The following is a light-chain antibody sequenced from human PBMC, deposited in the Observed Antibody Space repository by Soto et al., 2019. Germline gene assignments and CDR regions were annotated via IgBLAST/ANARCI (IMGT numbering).Light chain of an antibody. J-gene: IGLJ2*01. CDR3: ETWDSKVV. Sequence: QLVLTQSSSAAASLGSSVKLTCTLSSGHSSYIIAWHQQQPGKAPRYLMKLEGSGSYNKGSGVPDRFSGSSSGADRYLTIANLQFEDEADYYCETWDSKVVFGGGTKLPVL. CDR1: SGHSSYI. CDR2: LEGSGSY. V-gene: IGLV4-60*02.